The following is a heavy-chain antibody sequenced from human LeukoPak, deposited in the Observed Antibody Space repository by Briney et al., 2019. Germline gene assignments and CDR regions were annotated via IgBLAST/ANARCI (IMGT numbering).Heavy chain of an antibody. CDR2: IYCSGST. Sequence: SETLSLTCTVSGGSISSYYWSWIRQPPGKRLEWIGYIYCSGSTNYNPSLKSRVTISLDTSKNQCSLKVSSVTAADTAVYYCARQKEYDFWSGHPSGMDVWGQGTTVTVSS. V-gene: IGHV4-59*08. CDR1: GGSISSYY. CDR3: ARQKEYDFWSGHPSGMDV. J-gene: IGHJ6*02. D-gene: IGHD3-3*01.